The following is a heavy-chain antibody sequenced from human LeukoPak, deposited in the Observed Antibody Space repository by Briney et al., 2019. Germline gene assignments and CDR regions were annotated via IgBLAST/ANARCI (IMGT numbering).Heavy chain of an antibody. CDR1: GYTFTGYY. J-gene: IGHJ4*02. D-gene: IGHD5-12*01. Sequence: ASVKVSCKASGYTFTGYYMHWVRQAAGQRLEWMGWINPNSGGTNYAQKFQGRVTMTRDTSISTAYMELRRLRSDDTAVYYCARDLRLRLMAVGYWGQGNLVTVSS. CDR3: ARDLRLRLMAVGY. V-gene: IGHV1-2*02. CDR2: INPNSGGT.